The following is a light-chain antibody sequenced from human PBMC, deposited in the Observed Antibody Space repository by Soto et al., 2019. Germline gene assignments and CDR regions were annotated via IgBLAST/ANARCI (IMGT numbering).Light chain of an antibody. CDR3: QQYDRHPLT. V-gene: IGKV1-33*01. J-gene: IGKJ4*01. CDR1: QDIDNY. Sequence: DIQMTQSPPSLSASVGDRVTITCQASQDIDNYVNWYQHKPGSPPKLLIHDVSNLEIGVPSRFSGSGSGTEFTFTISSLHPEDIGIYYCQQYDRHPLTFSGGTKVQIK. CDR2: DVS.